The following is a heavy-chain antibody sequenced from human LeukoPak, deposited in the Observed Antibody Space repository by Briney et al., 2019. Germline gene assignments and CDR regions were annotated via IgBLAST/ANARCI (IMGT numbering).Heavy chain of an antibody. Sequence: PSETLSLTCTVSGGSISSYYWSWIRQPPGKGLEWIGYIYYSGSTNYNPSFKSRVTISVDTSKNQFSLKLSSVTAADTAVYYCARDFNGSGDLDYWGQGTLVTVSS. CDR2: IYYSGST. J-gene: IGHJ4*02. CDR3: ARDFNGSGDLDY. CDR1: GGSISSYY. D-gene: IGHD3-10*01. V-gene: IGHV4-59*01.